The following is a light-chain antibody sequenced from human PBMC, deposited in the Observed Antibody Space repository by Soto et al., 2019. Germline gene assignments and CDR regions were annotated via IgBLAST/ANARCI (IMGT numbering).Light chain of an antibody. V-gene: IGLV2-14*03. J-gene: IGLJ3*02. Sequence: QSALTQPASVSGSPGRSITISCTGTSSDIGAYNYVGWYQQHPGQAPKLMTYDVNNRPSGVSDRFSASKSGNTASLTIAWLQAEDEADYYCSSYTSSNTVVFGGGTKVTVL. CDR2: DVN. CDR1: SSDIGAYNY. CDR3: SSYTSSNTVV.